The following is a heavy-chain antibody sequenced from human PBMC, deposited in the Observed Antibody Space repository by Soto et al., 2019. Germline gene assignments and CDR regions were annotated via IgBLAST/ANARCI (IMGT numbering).Heavy chain of an antibody. V-gene: IGHV3-21*01. CDR3: ARASDYYDSSGYWANWFDP. CDR2: ISSSSSYI. CDR1: GFTFSSYS. Sequence: GGSLRLSCAASGFTFSSYSMNWVRQAPGKGLEWVSSISSSSSYIYYADSVKGRFTISRDNAKNSLYLQMNSLRAEDTAVYYCARASDYYDSSGYWANWFDPWGQGTLVTVSS. D-gene: IGHD3-22*01. J-gene: IGHJ5*02.